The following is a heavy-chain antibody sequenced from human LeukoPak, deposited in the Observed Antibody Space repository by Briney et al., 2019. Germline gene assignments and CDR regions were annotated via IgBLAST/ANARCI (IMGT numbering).Heavy chain of an antibody. CDR2: ISYDGSNK. Sequence: GRSLRLSCAASGFTFSSYGMHWVRQAPGKGLEWVAVISYDGSNKYYADSVKGRFTISRDNSKNTLYLQMNSLRAEDTAVYYCAKDTPYDSSGYSYVDYWGQGTLVTVSS. J-gene: IGHJ4*02. CDR3: AKDTPYDSSGYSYVDY. CDR1: GFTFSSYG. V-gene: IGHV3-30*18. D-gene: IGHD3-22*01.